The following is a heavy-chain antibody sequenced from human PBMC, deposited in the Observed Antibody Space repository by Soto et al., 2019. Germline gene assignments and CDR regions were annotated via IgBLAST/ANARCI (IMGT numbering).Heavy chain of an antibody. D-gene: IGHD2-2*01. J-gene: IGHJ4*02. V-gene: IGHV4-34*01. CDR3: ARDSMRGYCSSTSCGPFDY. CDR1: GGSFSGYY. Sequence: SETLSLTCAVYGGSFSGYYWSWIRQPPGKGLEWIGEINHSGSTNYNPSLKSRVTISVDTSKNQFSLKLSSVTAADTAVYYCARDSMRGYCSSTSCGPFDYWGQGTLVTVSS. CDR2: INHSGST.